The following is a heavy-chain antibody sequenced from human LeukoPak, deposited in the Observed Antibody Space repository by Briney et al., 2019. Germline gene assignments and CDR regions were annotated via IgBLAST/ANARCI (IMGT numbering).Heavy chain of an antibody. J-gene: IGHJ4*02. CDR3: ARQVRGYSSGWYYFDY. Sequence: ASVKVSCKASGYSFTDKYMNWVRQAPGQRLEWMGWINAGNGNTKHSQEFQGRVTITRDTSASTAYMELSSLRSEDMAVYYCARQVRGYSSGWYYFDYWGQGTLVTVSS. CDR1: GYSFTDKY. CDR2: INAGNGNT. D-gene: IGHD6-19*01. V-gene: IGHV1-3*03.